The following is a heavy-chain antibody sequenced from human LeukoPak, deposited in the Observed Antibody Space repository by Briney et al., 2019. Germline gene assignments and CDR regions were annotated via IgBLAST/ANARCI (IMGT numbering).Heavy chain of an antibody. CDR1: GFTFSSYS. Sequence: GGSLRLSCAASGFTFSSYSMNWVRQAPGKGLEWVSAISSSSSYIYYADSVKGRFTISRDDAKNSLYLQMNSLRAEDTAVYYCAREADTTGTTGRAFDIWGQGTMVTVSS. V-gene: IGHV3-21*01. CDR2: ISSSSSYI. J-gene: IGHJ3*02. D-gene: IGHD1-1*01. CDR3: AREADTTGTTGRAFDI.